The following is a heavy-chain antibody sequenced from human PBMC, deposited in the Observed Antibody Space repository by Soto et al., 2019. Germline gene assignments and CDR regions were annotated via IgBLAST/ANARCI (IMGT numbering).Heavy chain of an antibody. Sequence: QVQLVESGGGVVQPGRSLRLSCVASGFTFSSYGMHWVRQATGKELEWVAIISYDGSNTYYADSVKGRFTISRDNSKNTLYLQMNSLRAEDTSVYYCPKEGGLSGSYYITSSYYFDYWGQGTLVTVSS. CDR1: GFTFSSYG. D-gene: IGHD1-26*01. CDR2: ISYDGSNT. V-gene: IGHV3-30*18. CDR3: PKEGGLSGSYYITSSYYFDY. J-gene: IGHJ4*02.